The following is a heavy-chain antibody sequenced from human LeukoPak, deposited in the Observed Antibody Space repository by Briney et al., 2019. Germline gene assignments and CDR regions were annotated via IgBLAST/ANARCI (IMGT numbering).Heavy chain of an antibody. CDR2: IYTNGRDT. CDR1: GFVFRSYG. CDR3: AHLVWEYVGGLDV. J-gene: IGHJ6*02. Sequence: GGSLRLSCAASGFVFRSYGMNWVRQAPGKGLEWVSGIYTNGRDTRYADSVKGRFTISRDNSKNTLYLQMHSLRVEDTAVYYCAHLVWEYVGGLDVWGQGTTVTVSS. V-gene: IGHV3-23*05. D-gene: IGHD3/OR15-3a*01.